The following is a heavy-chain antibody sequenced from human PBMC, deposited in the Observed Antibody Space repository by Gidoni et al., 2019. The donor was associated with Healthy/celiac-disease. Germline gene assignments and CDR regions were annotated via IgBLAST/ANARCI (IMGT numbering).Heavy chain of an antibody. CDR3: ARDGPGYYYDSSGYSDY. CDR2: IYHSGST. V-gene: IGHV4-38-2*02. Sequence: QVQLQESGPGLVTPSETLSLTCAVSGYSTSIGSSWGWIRQPPGQGLELIGSIYHSGSTYYNPSLKSRVTISVDTSKNQFSLKLSSVTAADTAVYYCARDGPGYYYDSSGYSDYWGQGTLVTVSS. CDR1: GYSTSIGSS. D-gene: IGHD3-22*01. J-gene: IGHJ4*02.